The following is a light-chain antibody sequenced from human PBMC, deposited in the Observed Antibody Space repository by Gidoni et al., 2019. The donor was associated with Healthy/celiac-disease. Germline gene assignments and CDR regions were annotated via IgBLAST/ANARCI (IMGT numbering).Light chain of an antibody. CDR1: SSDVGGYNY. V-gene: IGLV2-8*01. Sequence: QSALTQPLSASGSPGQSVTISCTGTSSDVGGYNYVSWYQQHPGKAPKLMIYEVSKRPSGVPDRFSGSKSGNTASLTVSGLQAEDEADYYCSSYAGSNNLVFGGGTKLTVL. CDR3: SSYAGSNNLV. J-gene: IGLJ3*02. CDR2: EVS.